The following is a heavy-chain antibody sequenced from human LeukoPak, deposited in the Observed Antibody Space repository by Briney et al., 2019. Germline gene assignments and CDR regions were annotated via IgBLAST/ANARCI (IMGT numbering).Heavy chain of an antibody. Sequence: PGGSLRLSCAASGVTLNSYWMHWVRQAPGKGLVWVSRISSDGSSTSYADSVKGRFTISRDHAKNTLYLQMNSLRAEDTAVYYCAKPYLPDYGYCSGGSCYLYRYWGQGTLVTVSS. J-gene: IGHJ4*02. CDR1: GVTLNSYW. CDR3: AKPYLPDYGYCSGGSCYLYRY. D-gene: IGHD2-15*01. V-gene: IGHV3-74*01. CDR2: ISSDGSST.